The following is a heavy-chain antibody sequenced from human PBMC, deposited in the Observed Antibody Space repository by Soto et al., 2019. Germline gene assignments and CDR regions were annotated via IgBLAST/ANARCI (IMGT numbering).Heavy chain of an antibody. CDR1: GFSVTDHY. CDR2: LYTGGSA. D-gene: IGHD3-9*01. J-gene: IGHJ4*02. Sequence: GGSLRLYCAASGFSVTDHYITCVRQAPGKGLEWVSVLYTGGSAYYGDSVKGRFTISRDSSTNTLYLQMNSLKVGDTAFYFCARSFNDWTTYFDYWSEGTLVTVSS. V-gene: IGHV3-53*01. CDR3: ARSFNDWTTYFDY.